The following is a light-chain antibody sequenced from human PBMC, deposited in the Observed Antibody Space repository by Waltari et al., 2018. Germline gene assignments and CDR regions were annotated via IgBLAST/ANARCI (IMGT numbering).Light chain of an antibody. Sequence: DIVLTQSPVILSVSPGERTTLSCRASKSITSNLAWYQQKPGQSPRLLIYGASIRAAGIPARFSGSGSGTEFTLNISILQSEDFAVYYCQQYNNWLPLTFGGGTKVEIK. CDR2: GAS. J-gene: IGKJ4*01. CDR1: KSITSN. V-gene: IGKV3D-15*03. CDR3: QQYNNWLPLT.